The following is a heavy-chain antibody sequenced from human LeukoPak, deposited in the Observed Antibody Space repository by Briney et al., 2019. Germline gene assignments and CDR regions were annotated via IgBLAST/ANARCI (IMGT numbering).Heavy chain of an antibody. CDR2: ISGSGETT. J-gene: IGHJ4*02. D-gene: IGHD1-26*01. CDR1: GFTFRNHA. Sequence: PGGSLRRSCAASGFTFRNHAMNWVRQAAGKGMAWVSVISGSGETTYYADSVKGRFTISRDNSQNTLYLQMSSLRGEDTALYYCAKDRGMVGASVRAFDYWGQGTLVTVSS. CDR3: AKDRGMVGASVRAFDY. V-gene: IGHV3-23*01.